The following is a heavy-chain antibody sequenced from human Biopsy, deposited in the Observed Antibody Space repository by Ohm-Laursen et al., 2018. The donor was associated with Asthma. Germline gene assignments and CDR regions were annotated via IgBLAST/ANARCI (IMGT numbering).Heavy chain of an antibody. D-gene: IGHD3-10*01. V-gene: IGHV3-30*18. J-gene: IGHJ6*02. Sequence: SLRLSCAASGFTFSSYGMHWVRQAPGKGPEWVALISYDGREKAYLDSVKGRFTISRDNFKRTLHLQMSSLRPEDSATYYCAKDRFDGSVTSSYNYYGIDVWGQGTTVTVSS. CDR3: AKDRFDGSVTSSYNYYGIDV. CDR2: ISYDGREK. CDR1: GFTFSSYG.